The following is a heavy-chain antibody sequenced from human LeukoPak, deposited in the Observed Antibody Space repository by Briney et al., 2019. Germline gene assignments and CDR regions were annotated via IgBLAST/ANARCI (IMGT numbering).Heavy chain of an antibody. D-gene: IGHD2-2*01. CDR2: ISAHDGRT. J-gene: IGHJ5*02. Sequence: ASVTVSFTSSVYTFTNYGITWVGQAPGQGGEGMGWISAHDGRTNYAQKFQGRLTVTTDTSTSTAYMELRSLRSDDTAVYYCARGDVVVSAAVRFDPWGQGTLVTVSS. CDR3: ARGDVVVSAAVRFDP. CDR1: VYTFTNYG. V-gene: IGHV1-18*01.